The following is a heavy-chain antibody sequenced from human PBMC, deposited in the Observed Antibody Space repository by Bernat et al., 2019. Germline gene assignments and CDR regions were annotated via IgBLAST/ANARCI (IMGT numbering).Heavy chain of an antibody. D-gene: IGHD3-3*01. CDR2: INAGNGNT. V-gene: IGHV1-3*01. CDR1: GYTFTSYA. Sequence: QVQLVQSGAEVKKPGASVKVSCKASGYTFTSYAMHWVRQAPGQRREWMGWINAGNGNTKYSQKLQGRVTITRDTSASTAYMELSSLRSEDTAVDYCARSLTMYYDFWSTLGYWGQGTLVTVSS. J-gene: IGHJ4*02. CDR3: ARSLTMYYDFWSTLGY.